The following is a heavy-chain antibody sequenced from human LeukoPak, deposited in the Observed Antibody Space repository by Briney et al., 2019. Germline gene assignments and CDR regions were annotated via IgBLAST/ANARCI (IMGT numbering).Heavy chain of an antibody. V-gene: IGHV4-4*02. D-gene: IGHD6-13*01. Sequence: SETLSLTCAVSGXSISSSNWWSWVRQPPGKGLEWIGEIYHSGSTNYNPSLKSRVTISVDKSKNQFSLKLSSVTAADTAVYYCARDIAAAGFPDYWGQGTLVTVSS. CDR2: IYHSGST. CDR3: ARDIAAAGFPDY. CDR1: GXSISSSNW. J-gene: IGHJ4*02.